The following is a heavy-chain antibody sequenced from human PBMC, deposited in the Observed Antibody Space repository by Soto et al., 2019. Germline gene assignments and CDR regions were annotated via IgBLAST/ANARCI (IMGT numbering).Heavy chain of an antibody. J-gene: IGHJ6*02. CDR2: IYYSGST. Sequence: SETLSLTCTVSGGSISSGDYYWSWIRQPPGKGLEWIGYIYYSGSTYYNPSLKSRVTISVDTSKNQFSLKLSSVTAADTAVYYCARGPTNYYDSSGYAYYYYGMDVWGQGTTVTVSS. CDR3: ARGPTNYYDSSGYAYYYYGMDV. V-gene: IGHV4-30-4*01. D-gene: IGHD3-22*01. CDR1: GGSISSGDYY.